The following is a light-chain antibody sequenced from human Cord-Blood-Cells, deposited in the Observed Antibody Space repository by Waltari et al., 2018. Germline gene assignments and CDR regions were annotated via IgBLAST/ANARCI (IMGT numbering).Light chain of an antibody. J-gene: IGKJ4*01. CDR2: GAS. CDR1: QSVSSSY. V-gene: IGKV3-20*01. CDR3: QQYGSSPLT. Sequence: EIVLTHSPVTLSLSPVERATLSCRASQSVSSSYLAWYQQKPGKAPRLLIYGASRRATGIPDRCSGSGSGTDFTITISRLEPEDFAVYYCQQYGSSPLTFGGGTKVEIK.